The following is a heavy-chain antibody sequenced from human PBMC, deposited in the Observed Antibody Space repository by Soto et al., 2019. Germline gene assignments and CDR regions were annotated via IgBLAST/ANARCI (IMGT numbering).Heavy chain of an antibody. Sequence: EVQLVESGGGLVQPGGSLRLSCEASGFTFSSYCMTWVRQAPGKGLEWVAHIKQDGSERYYVDSVKGRFTISRDNAKNSWYLQTNSLRAEDTAVYYCAWVTSTRGIWSYGVAGRYCYCYMDVWGKGTTVTVPS. J-gene: IGHJ6*03. V-gene: IGHV3-7*01. D-gene: IGHD1-26*01. CDR2: IKQDGSER. CDR1: GFTFSSYC. CDR3: AWVTSTRGIWSYGVAGRYCYCYMDV.